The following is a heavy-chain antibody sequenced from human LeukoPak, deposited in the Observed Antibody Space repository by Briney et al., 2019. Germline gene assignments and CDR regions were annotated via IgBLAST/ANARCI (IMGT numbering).Heavy chain of an antibody. CDR3: ARFRREVGYYYYYMDV. V-gene: IGHV1-18*01. Sequence: ASVKVSCKASGYTFTSYGISWVRQAPGQGLEWMGWISAYNGNTNYAQKLQGRVTMTTDTSTSTAYMELRSLRSDDTAVYYCARFRREVGYYYYYMDVWDKGTTVTISS. CDR1: GYTFTSYG. J-gene: IGHJ6*03. CDR2: ISAYNGNT.